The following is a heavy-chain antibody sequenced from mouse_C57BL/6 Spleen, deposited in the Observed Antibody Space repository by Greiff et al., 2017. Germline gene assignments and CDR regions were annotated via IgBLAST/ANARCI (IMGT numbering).Heavy chain of an antibody. J-gene: IGHJ2*01. CDR3: ARENSDYDEYYFAY. Sequence: VQLQQSGAELVKPGASVKLSCKASGYTFTSYWMHWVKQRPGRGLEWSGRFDPNSGGTTYNEKFKSKATLTVDKPSSTAYMQLSSLTSEDSAVYYCARENSDYDEYYFAYWGQGTTLTVSS. CDR2: FDPNSGGT. CDR1: GYTFTSYW. D-gene: IGHD2-4*01. V-gene: IGHV1-72*01.